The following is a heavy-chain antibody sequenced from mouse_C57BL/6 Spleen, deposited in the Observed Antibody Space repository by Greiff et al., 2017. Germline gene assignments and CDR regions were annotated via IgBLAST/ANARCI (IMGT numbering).Heavy chain of an antibody. CDR3: ARMGYSNPSGY. Sequence: QVQLQQPGAELVKPGASVTLSCKASGYTFTSYWMHWVKQRPGQGLEWIGMIHPNSGSTDYNEKFKSKATLTVDKSSSTAYMQLSSLTSEDSAVYYCARMGYSNPSGYWGQGTTLTVSS. D-gene: IGHD2-5*01. J-gene: IGHJ2*01. V-gene: IGHV1-64*01. CDR2: IHPNSGST. CDR1: GYTFTSYW.